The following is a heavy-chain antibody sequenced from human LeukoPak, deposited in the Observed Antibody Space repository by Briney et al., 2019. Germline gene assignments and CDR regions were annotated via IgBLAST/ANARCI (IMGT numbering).Heavy chain of an antibody. Sequence: GESLKISCKGSGYSFTRYWTGWVRQMPGRGLEWMGIVYPDDSDARYSPSFQGQVAISADKSISTAYLQWSSLKASDTAIYYCARRDISGYYHFDYWGQGTLVTVSS. CDR2: VYPDDSDA. V-gene: IGHV5-51*01. J-gene: IGHJ4*02. CDR1: GYSFTRYW. D-gene: IGHD3-22*01. CDR3: ARRDISGYYHFDY.